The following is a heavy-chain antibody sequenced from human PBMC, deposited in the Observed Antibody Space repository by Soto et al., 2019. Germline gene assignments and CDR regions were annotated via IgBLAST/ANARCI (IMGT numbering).Heavy chain of an antibody. CDR3: AREGYDSSGTYYFDY. CDR1: GCSISSGDYT. CDR2: IYYSGST. Sequence: SETLRLTCTVSGCSISSGDYTWIWMRQPPGQGLEWTGYIYYSGSTYYNPSLKSRVTISVDTSKNQFSLKLSSVTAADTAVYYCAREGYDSSGTYYFDYWGQGTLVTVSS. V-gene: IGHV4-30-4*08. D-gene: IGHD3-22*01. J-gene: IGHJ4*02.